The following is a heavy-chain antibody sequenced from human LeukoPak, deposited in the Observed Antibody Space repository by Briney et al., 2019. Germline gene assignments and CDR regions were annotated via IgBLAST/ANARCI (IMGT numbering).Heavy chain of an antibody. CDR1: GYTFTSYA. D-gene: IGHD4-17*01. V-gene: IGHV1-3*01. CDR3: ARDAGDYGYDY. Sequence: EASVKVSCKASGYTFTSYAMHWVRQAPGQRLEWMGWINAGNGNTKYSQKFQGRVTITRDTSASTAYMELSSLRSEDTAVYYCARDAGDYGYDYWGQGTLVIVSS. J-gene: IGHJ4*02. CDR2: INAGNGNT.